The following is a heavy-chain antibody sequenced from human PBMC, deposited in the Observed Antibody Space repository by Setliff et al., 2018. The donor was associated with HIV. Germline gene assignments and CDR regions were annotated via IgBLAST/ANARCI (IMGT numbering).Heavy chain of an antibody. V-gene: IGHV4-61*09. D-gene: IGHD2-15*01. CDR1: GVSISSGNFY. CDR3: VREFGIGGII. Sequence: PSETLSLTCTVSGVSISSGNFYWGWIRQPAGKGLEWIGHIYTTGGTNYNPSLKSRATLSLDTSKNQFALTLNSVTAADTALYYCVREFGIGGIIWGQGTLVTVSS. J-gene: IGHJ4*02. CDR2: IYTTGGT.